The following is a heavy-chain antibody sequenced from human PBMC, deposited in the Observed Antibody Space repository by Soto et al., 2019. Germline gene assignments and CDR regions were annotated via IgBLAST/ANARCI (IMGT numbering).Heavy chain of an antibody. Sequence: GGSLRLSCAASGFTFSYYAMSWVRQAPGKGLEWVSSISASGGSTDYADSVKGRFTISRDNSRNTLYLQMHSLRAEDTAVYYCAKVYQNYYSYGMDVWGQGTTVTVSS. V-gene: IGHV3-23*01. CDR3: AKVYQNYYSYGMDV. CDR2: ISASGGST. CDR1: GFTFSYYA. J-gene: IGHJ6*02. D-gene: IGHD2-2*02.